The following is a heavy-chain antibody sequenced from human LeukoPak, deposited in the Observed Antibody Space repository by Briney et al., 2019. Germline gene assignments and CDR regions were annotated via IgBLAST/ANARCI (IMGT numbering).Heavy chain of an antibody. CDR3: AGRLGYCSSTSCYGGYYYYYMDV. J-gene: IGHJ6*03. CDR2: INHSGST. Sequence: SETLSLTCAVYGGSFSGYYWSWIRQPPGKGLEWIGEINHSGSTNYNPSLKSRVTISVDTSKNQFSLKLSSVTAADTAVYYCAGRLGYCSSTSCYGGYYYYYMDVWGKGTTVTVSS. D-gene: IGHD2-2*01. V-gene: IGHV4-34*01. CDR1: GGSFSGYY.